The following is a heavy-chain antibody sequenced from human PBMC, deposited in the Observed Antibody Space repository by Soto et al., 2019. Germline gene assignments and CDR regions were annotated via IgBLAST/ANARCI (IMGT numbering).Heavy chain of an antibody. V-gene: IGHV3-21*06. CDR3: ARESEDLTSNFDY. CDR1: GFTFTRYS. J-gene: IGHJ4*02. CDR2: ISSTTNYI. Sequence: GGSLRLSCAASGFTFTRYSMNWVRQAPGKGLEWVSPISSTTNYIYYGDSMKGRFTISRDNAKNSLYLEMNSLRAEDTAVYYCARESEDLTSNFDYWGQGALVTVSS.